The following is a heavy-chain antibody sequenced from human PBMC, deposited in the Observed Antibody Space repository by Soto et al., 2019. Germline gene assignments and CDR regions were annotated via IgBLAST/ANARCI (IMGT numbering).Heavy chain of an antibody. Sequence: PGGSLRLCCEASGLTFSNHGFHWVRQAPGKGLEWVAAMWANGFNKDYSDSVKGRFTVSRDNSKNTVYLQMDGLRAEDTAVYYCAKDPSHTIDIWAQGTMVTVSS. CDR3: AKDPSHTIDI. V-gene: IGHV3-33*06. CDR2: MWANGFNK. J-gene: IGHJ3*02. D-gene: IGHD2-2*01. CDR1: GLTFSNHG.